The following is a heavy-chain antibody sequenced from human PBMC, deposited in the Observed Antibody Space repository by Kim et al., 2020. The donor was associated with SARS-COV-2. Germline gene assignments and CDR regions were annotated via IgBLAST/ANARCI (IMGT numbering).Heavy chain of an antibody. CDR1: GFTFSSYG. CDR2: ISYDGSNK. Sequence: GGSLRLSCAASGFTFSSYGMHWVRQAPGKGLEWVAVISYDGSNKYYADSVKGRFTISRDNSKNTLYLQMNSLRAEDTAVYYCARDDLWFGEPNSPTYYGMDVWGQGTTVTVSS. V-gene: IGHV3-33*05. J-gene: IGHJ6*02. CDR3: ARDDLWFGEPNSPTYYGMDV. D-gene: IGHD3-10*01.